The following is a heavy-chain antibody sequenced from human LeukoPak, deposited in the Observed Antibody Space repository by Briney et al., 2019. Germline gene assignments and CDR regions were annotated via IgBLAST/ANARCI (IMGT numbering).Heavy chain of an antibody. D-gene: IGHD2-2*01. Sequence: QAGGSLRLSCAASGFTFSSYGMHWVRQAPGKGLEWVAFIRYDGNNKYYSDSVKGRFTISRDNSKNTLSLQMNSLRAEDTAVYYCARARELYCSSIRCWGSYFDYWGQGTLVTVSS. CDR3: ARARELYCSSIRCWGSYFDY. V-gene: IGHV3-30*02. CDR2: IRYDGNNK. J-gene: IGHJ4*02. CDR1: GFTFSSYG.